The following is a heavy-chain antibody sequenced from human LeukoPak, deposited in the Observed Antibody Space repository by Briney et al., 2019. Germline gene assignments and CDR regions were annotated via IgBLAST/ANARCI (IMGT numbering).Heavy chain of an antibody. Sequence: GGSLRLSCAASGFTFSSYAMSWVRQAPGKGLEWVSAISGSGGSTYYADSVKGRFTISRDNSKNTLYLQMNSLRAEDTAVYYCVPASIAAIDYWGQGTLVTASS. CDR3: VPASIAAIDY. V-gene: IGHV3-23*01. CDR2: ISGSGGST. J-gene: IGHJ4*02. D-gene: IGHD6-6*01. CDR1: GFTFSSYA.